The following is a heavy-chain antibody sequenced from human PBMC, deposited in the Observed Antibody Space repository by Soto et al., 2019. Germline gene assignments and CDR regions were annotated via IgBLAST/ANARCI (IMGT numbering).Heavy chain of an antibody. CDR3: ARSSHKESWFDP. V-gene: IGHV4-4*07. CDR2: IHGSGSA. CDR1: NGSISSFY. D-gene: IGHD6-13*01. J-gene: IGHJ5*02. Sequence: LSLTYTVSNGSISSFYWNWIRQSAGKGLEWIGRIHGSGSATYNPSLRSRVTMSVDTSKNQFSLKVNSVTGADTAVYYCARSSHKESWFDPWGQGILVTVSS.